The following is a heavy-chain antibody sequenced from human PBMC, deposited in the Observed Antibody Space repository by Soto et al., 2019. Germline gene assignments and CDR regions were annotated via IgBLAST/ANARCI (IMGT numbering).Heavy chain of an antibody. D-gene: IGHD3-10*01. V-gene: IGHV3-23*01. Sequence: EVQLFESGGGLVQPGGSLRLSCAASGFTFSSYSMSWVRQAPGKGLEWVSGFRTGGDDATTYYADSVKGRFTISGDNAQNRVFLQMNGLRAEDTAIYYCAKKANSGPGSQYFGNWGQGTLGTVSS. J-gene: IGHJ4*02. CDR2: FRTGGDDATT. CDR1: GFTFSSYS. CDR3: AKKANSGPGSQYFGN.